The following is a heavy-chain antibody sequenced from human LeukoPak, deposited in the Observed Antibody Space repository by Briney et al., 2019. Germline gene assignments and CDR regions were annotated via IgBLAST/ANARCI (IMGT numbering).Heavy chain of an antibody. CDR3: ATSIFGVSVWFDP. D-gene: IGHD3-3*01. CDR1: GDTFSSYT. Sequence: SVKVSCKASGDTFSSYTISWVRQAPGQGLEWMGRIIPILGIANYAQKFQGRVTITADKSTSTAYMELSSLRSEDTAVYYCATSIFGVSVWFDPWGQGTLVTVSS. V-gene: IGHV1-69*02. CDR2: IIPILGIA. J-gene: IGHJ5*02.